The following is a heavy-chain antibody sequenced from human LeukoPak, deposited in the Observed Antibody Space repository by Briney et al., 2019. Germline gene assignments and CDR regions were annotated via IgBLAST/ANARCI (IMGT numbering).Heavy chain of an antibody. D-gene: IGHD4-11*01. CDR3: ATYSNYVDY. CDR1: GGSISSGSYY. Sequence: SETLSLTCTVSGGSISSGSYYRSWIRQPAGKGLEWIGRIYTSGSTNYNPSLKSRVTISVDTSKNQFSLKLSSVTAADTAVYYCATYSNYVDYWGQGTLVTVSS. V-gene: IGHV4-61*02. J-gene: IGHJ4*02. CDR2: IYTSGST.